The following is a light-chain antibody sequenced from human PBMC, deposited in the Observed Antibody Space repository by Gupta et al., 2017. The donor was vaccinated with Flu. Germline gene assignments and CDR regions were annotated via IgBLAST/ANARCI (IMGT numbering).Light chain of an antibody. CDR2: GEN. Sequence: SSELTQDPAVSVALGQTVRITCRGDSLRTYYANWYQQKPGQAPLLVIYGENDRPSGIPDRFSGSGSGNTASLTLPGAQAEDEADYYCNSRDSPGNHLLFGGGTKLTVL. J-gene: IGLJ3*02. CDR1: SLRTYY. V-gene: IGLV3-19*01. CDR3: NSRDSPGNHLL.